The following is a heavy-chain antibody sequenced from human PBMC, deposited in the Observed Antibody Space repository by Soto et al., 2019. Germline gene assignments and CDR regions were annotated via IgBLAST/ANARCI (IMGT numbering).Heavy chain of an antibody. CDR1: GGSISSYY. CDR3: ARGTPHYDYIWGSYRHYYMDV. CDR2: IYYSGST. J-gene: IGHJ6*03. V-gene: IGHV4-59*08. Sequence: SETLSLTCTVSGGSISSYYWSWIRQPPGKGLEWIGYIYYSGSTNYNPSLKSRVTISVDTSKNQFSLKLSSVTAADTAVYYCARGTPHYDYIWGSYRHYYMDVWGKGTTVTVSS. D-gene: IGHD3-16*02.